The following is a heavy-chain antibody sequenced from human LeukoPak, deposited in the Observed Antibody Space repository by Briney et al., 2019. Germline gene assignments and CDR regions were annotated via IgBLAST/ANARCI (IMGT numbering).Heavy chain of an antibody. CDR3: AREDGDYVGTRH. J-gene: IGHJ4*02. Sequence: ASVKVSCKASGYTFTSYAMHWVRQAPGQRLEWMGWINAGNGNTKYSQEFQGRVTITRDTSASTAYMELSSLRSEDMAVYYCAREDGDYVGTRHWGQGTLVTVSS. D-gene: IGHD4-17*01. V-gene: IGHV1-3*03. CDR2: INAGNGNT. CDR1: GYTFTSYA.